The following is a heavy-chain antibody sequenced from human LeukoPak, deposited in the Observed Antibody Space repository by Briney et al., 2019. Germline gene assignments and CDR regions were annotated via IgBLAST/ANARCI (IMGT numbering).Heavy chain of an antibody. J-gene: IGHJ4*02. CDR1: GYTFTSYG. CDR2: IGPYNGNT. CDR3: ARDRVHCSTTSCYLGARPRFDY. Sequence: ASVKVSCKASGYTFTSYGISWVRQAPGQGLEWMGWIGPYNGNTNYAQKFQGRVTMTTDTSTNTAYMELRSLRSDDTALYYCARDRVHCSTTSCYLGARPRFDYWGQGTLVTVSS. D-gene: IGHD2-2*01. V-gene: IGHV1-18*01.